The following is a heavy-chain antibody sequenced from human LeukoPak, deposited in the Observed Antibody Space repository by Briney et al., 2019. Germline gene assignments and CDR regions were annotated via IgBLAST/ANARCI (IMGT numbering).Heavy chain of an antibody. CDR3: ARLAVAFLDY. J-gene: IGHJ4*02. D-gene: IGHD6-19*01. Sequence: SETLSLTCAVYGGSFSGYYWSWIRQPPGKGLEWIGEINHSGSTNYNPSLKSRVTISVDTSKNQFSLKLSSVTAADTAVYYCARLAVAFLDYWGQGTLVTVSS. V-gene: IGHV4-34*01. CDR1: GGSFSGYY. CDR2: INHSGST.